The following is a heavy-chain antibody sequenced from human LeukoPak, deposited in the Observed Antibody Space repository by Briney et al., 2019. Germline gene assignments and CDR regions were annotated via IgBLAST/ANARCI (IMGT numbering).Heavy chain of an antibody. CDR2: ISSNGGST. D-gene: IGHD3-3*01. CDR1: GFTFSRYA. V-gene: IGHV3-64D*09. Sequence: GGSLRLSCSASGFTFSRYAMHWVRQAPGKGLEHVSVISSNGGSTYYADSVKGRFTISRDNSKNTLYLQMSSLRAEDTAVYYCVRAYYDFWSAYANWFDPWGQGTLVTVSS. J-gene: IGHJ5*02. CDR3: VRAYYDFWSAYANWFDP.